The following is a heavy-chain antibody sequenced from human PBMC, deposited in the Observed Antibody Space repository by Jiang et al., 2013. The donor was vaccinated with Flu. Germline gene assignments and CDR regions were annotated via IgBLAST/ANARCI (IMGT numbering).Heavy chain of an antibody. D-gene: IGHD3-9*01. Sequence: PGGSRETLLCSLWIHFNRYWMTWIRQAPGKGLEWVANIKGDETKKSYLDSVKGRFTISRDNAKNSLFLQMDSLRAEDTAVYYCARDRSGGDSGVYYDIFDIWGQGTAVTVSS. CDR1: IHFNRYW. CDR3: ARDRSGGDSGVYYDIFDI. CDR2: IKGDETKK. V-gene: IGHV3-7*03. J-gene: IGHJ3*02.